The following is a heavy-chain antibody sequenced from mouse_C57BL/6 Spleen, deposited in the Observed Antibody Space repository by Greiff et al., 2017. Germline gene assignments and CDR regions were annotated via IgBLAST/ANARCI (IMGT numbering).Heavy chain of an antibody. CDR1: GYTFTSYW. Sequence: QVQLKQSGAELAKPGASVKLSCKASGYTFTSYWMHWVKQRPGQGLEWIGYINPSSGYTKYNQKFKDKATLTADKSSSTAYMQLSSLTYEDSAVYYCAIYDGNYNPWFAYWGQGTLVTVSA. J-gene: IGHJ3*01. CDR2: INPSSGYT. CDR3: AIYDGNYNPWFAY. D-gene: IGHD2-1*01. V-gene: IGHV1-7*01.